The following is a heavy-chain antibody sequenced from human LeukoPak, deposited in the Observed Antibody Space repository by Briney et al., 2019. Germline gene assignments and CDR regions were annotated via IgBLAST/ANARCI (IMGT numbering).Heavy chain of an antibody. Sequence: GGSLRLSCAASGFTFRNYVIHWVRQAPGKGLEWVAVTSSDLNVKLYADSVKGRFSISRDNSRSTLYLQMNSLRPEDTAIYYCAREGYYGSGSPPSLYFDYWGQGTLVTVSS. J-gene: IGHJ4*02. D-gene: IGHD3-10*01. CDR2: TSSDLNVK. CDR3: AREGYYGSGSPPSLYFDY. CDR1: GFTFRNYV. V-gene: IGHV3-30-3*01.